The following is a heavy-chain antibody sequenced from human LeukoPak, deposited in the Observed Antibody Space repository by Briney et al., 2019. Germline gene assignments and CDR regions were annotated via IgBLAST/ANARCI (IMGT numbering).Heavy chain of an antibody. Sequence: ASVKVSRKASGYTFTGYYMHWVRQAPGQGLEWMGWINPNSGGTNYAQKFQGRVTMTRDTSISTAYMELSRLRPDDTAVYYCARTAPYGDYHFDYWGQGTLVTVSS. V-gene: IGHV1-2*02. CDR1: GYTFTGYY. CDR2: INPNSGGT. D-gene: IGHD4-17*01. J-gene: IGHJ4*02. CDR3: ARTAPYGDYHFDY.